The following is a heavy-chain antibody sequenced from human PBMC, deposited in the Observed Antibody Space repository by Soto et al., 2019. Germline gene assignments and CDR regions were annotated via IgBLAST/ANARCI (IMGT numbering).Heavy chain of an antibody. CDR3: ASRPSAVVYHAVFDY. CDR1: GFSFSDYD. V-gene: IGHV3-13*05. Sequence: PGGSLRLSCAASGFSFSDYDFHWVRQVPGEGLEWVSALGAADDPYYLASVKGRFSVSRDNAQKSLYLQMNNLRVGDTAVYYCASRPSAVVYHAVFDYWGQGSLVTVSS. D-gene: IGHD6-6*01. J-gene: IGHJ4*02. CDR2: LGAADDP.